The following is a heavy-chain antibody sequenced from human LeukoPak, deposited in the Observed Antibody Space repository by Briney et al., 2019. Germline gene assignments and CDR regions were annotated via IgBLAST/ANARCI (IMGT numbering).Heavy chain of an antibody. Sequence: TGGSLRLSCAASGFTLSSYAMSWVRQAPGKGLEWVSAISGSGGNTYDADSVKGRFTISRDNSKNTLYLQMISLRVEDTAVYYCAKSDRFRVHCSSTSCYGWYFDLWGRGTLVTVSS. V-gene: IGHV3-23*01. CDR3: AKSDRFRVHCSSTSCYGWYFDL. J-gene: IGHJ2*01. CDR2: ISGSGGNT. D-gene: IGHD2-2*01. CDR1: GFTLSSYA.